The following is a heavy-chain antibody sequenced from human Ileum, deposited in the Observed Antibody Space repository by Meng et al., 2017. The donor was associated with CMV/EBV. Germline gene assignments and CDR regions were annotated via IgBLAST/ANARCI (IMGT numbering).Heavy chain of an antibody. Sequence: CAADGFDFSDAHMGWVRQAPGKGLEWVGRIKNRRDGGTTEYGALFRDRFTISRDDSKNTVYLQMNSLKTEDTGIYYCTTGYSNWYFGWGQGTLVTVSS. CDR2: IKNRRDGGTT. J-gene: IGHJ4*02. CDR1: GFDFSDAH. D-gene: IGHD6-13*01. CDR3: TTGYSNWYFG. V-gene: IGHV3-15*07.